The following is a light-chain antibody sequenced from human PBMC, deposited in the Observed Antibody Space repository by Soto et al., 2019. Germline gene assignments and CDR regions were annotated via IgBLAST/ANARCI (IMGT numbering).Light chain of an antibody. CDR1: SGHSSYA. CDR2: LNSDGSH. Sequence: QSVLTQSPSASASLGASVKLTCTLSSGHSSYAIAWHQQQPEKGPRYLMKLNSDGSHSKGDVIPDRFSGSGSGAERYLTISSLQSEDEADYYCQTWGTGIRVFGGGTKLTVL. V-gene: IGLV4-69*01. CDR3: QTWGTGIRV. J-gene: IGLJ3*02.